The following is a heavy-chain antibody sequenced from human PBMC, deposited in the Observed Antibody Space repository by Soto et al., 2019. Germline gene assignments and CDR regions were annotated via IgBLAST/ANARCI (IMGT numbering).Heavy chain of an antibody. CDR3: AKDLRDYDSSGYYYYYYYGMDV. D-gene: IGHD3-22*01. V-gene: IGHV3-30*18. Sequence: PGGSLRLSCAASGFTFSSYGMHWVRQAPGKGLEWVAVISYDGSNKYYADSVKGRFTISRDNSKNTLYLQMNSLRAEDTAVYYCAKDLRDYDSSGYYYYYYYGMDVWGQGTTVTVSS. CDR1: GFTFSSYG. J-gene: IGHJ6*02. CDR2: ISYDGSNK.